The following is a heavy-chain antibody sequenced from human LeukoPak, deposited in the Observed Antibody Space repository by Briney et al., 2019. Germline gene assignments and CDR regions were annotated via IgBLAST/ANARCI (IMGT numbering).Heavy chain of an antibody. D-gene: IGHD6-13*01. CDR1: GGSISSSSYY. CDR2: IYYSGST. J-gene: IGHJ5*02. Sequence: PSETLSLTCTVSGGSISSSSYYWGWIRQPPGKGLEWIGSIYYSGSTYYNPSLKSRVTISVDTSKNQFSLKLSSVTAADTAVYYCARDWTLAAADKTSWFDPWGQGTLVTVSS. V-gene: IGHV4-39*07. CDR3: ARDWTLAAADKTSWFDP.